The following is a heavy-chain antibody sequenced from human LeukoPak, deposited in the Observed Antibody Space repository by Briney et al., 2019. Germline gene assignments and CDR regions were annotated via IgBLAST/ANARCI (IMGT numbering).Heavy chain of an antibody. CDR1: GVTFSSYA. Sequence: GGSLRLSCAASGVTFSSYAMSWGRQAPGKRREWVSGINGSVGGTYYADSVKGGVTISRDKSKNTLYLQINRLRAGGSPVNLCGKDRAGRLYYFDYWGQGTLVTVSS. CDR3: GKDRAGRLYYFDY. CDR2: INGSVGGT. D-gene: IGHD6-25*01. V-gene: IGHV3-23*01. J-gene: IGHJ4*02.